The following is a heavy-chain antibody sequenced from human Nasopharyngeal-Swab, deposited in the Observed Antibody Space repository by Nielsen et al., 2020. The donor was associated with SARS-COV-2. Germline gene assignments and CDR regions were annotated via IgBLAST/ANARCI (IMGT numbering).Heavy chain of an antibody. D-gene: IGHD5-18*01. V-gene: IGHV3-11*01. Sequence: GVSLKISCAASGFTFSDYYMSWIRQAPGKGLEWVSYISSSGSTIYYADSVKGRFTISRDNAKNSLYLQMNSLRAEDTAVYYCAGIARGYSYGYALWGQGTLVTVSS. CDR2: ISSSGSTI. J-gene: IGHJ4*02. CDR3: AGIARGYSYGYAL. CDR1: GFTFSDYY.